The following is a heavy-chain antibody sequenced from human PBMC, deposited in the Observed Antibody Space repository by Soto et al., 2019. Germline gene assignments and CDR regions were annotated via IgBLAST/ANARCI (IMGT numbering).Heavy chain of an antibody. D-gene: IGHD3-22*01. Sequence: SETLSLTCAVYGGSFSGYYWTWIRQPPGTGLEWIGEINHSGSTNYSPSLKSRLTITKDTSKNQVVLTMTNMGPVDTATYYCAHSGVWDYDSSGYSWYFDYWGQGTLVTVSS. J-gene: IGHJ4*02. CDR1: GGSFSGYY. V-gene: IGHV4-34*01. CDR3: AHSGVWDYDSSGYSWYFDY. CDR2: INHSGST.